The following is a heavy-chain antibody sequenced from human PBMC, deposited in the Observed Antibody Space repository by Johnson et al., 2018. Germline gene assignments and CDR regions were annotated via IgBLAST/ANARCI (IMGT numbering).Heavy chain of an antibody. Sequence: QVQLVESGGGVVQPGRSLRLSCVASGFNFRSYAMNWVRQAPGKGLEWVAVISYDGSNKYYADSVKGRFTISRDTSKNTLFLQMDSLRGEDTAIYYCAREGLFGYYYYYYRDVWGKGTTVTVSS. D-gene: IGHD3-16*01. J-gene: IGHJ6*03. CDR2: ISYDGSNK. V-gene: IGHV3-30-3*01. CDR3: AREGLFGYYYYYYRDV. CDR1: GFNFRSYA.